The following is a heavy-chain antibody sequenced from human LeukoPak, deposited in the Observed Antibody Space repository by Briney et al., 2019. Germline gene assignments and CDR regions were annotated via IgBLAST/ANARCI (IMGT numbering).Heavy chain of an antibody. CDR2: IKQDGSEQ. V-gene: IGHV3-7*05. CDR1: GFTVSSNH. J-gene: IGHJ3*02. D-gene: IGHD6-13*01. Sequence: PGGSLRLSCAASGFTVSSNHMSWVRQAPGKGLEWVASIKQDGSEQYYVDSVKGRFTISGDNAKNSLYLQMNRLRAEDTAVYYCARWGTYSSSWLGAFDIWDQGTMVTVSS. CDR3: ARWGTYSSSWLGAFDI.